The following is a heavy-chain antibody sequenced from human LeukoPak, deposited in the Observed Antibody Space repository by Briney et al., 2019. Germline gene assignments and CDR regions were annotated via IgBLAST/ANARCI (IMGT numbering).Heavy chain of an antibody. D-gene: IGHD5-18*01. Sequence: GGSLRLSCAASGFTFSSYWMHWVRQAPGKGLEWVSFISGSDGRTYYVDSVKGRFTISRDNSKNTLYLQMNSLRAEDTAVYYCARDHKGYSYGYRRGYSDYYYMDVWGKGTTVTVSS. V-gene: IGHV3-23*01. J-gene: IGHJ6*03. CDR2: ISGSDGRT. CDR3: ARDHKGYSYGYRRGYSDYYYMDV. CDR1: GFTFSSYW.